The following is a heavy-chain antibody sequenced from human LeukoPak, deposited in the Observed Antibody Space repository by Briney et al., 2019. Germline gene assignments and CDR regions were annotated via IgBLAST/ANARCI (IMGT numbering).Heavy chain of an antibody. CDR1: GFTFDDYA. J-gene: IGHJ4*02. V-gene: IGHV3-9*01. Sequence: GGSLRLSCAASGFTFDDYAMHWVRQAPGKGLEWVSGISWNSGSIGYADSVKGRFTISRDNSKNTLYLQMNSLRAEDTAVYYCAKGDPGDCFDYWGQGTLVTVSS. CDR2: ISWNSGSI. D-gene: IGHD7-27*01. CDR3: AKGDPGDCFDY.